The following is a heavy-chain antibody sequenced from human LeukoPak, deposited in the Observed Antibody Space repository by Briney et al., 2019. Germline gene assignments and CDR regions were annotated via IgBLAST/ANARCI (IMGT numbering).Heavy chain of an antibody. J-gene: IGHJ4*02. V-gene: IGHV3-23*01. Sequence: GGSLRLSCAASGFTFSSYAMSWVRQAPGKGLEWVSAISGSGGSTYYADSVKGRFTISRDNSKNTLYLQMNSLRAEDTAVYYCAKDPLYGDYGPLPTSRDWGFDYWGQGTLVTVSS. CDR1: GFTFSSYA. CDR2: ISGSGGST. CDR3: AKDPLYGDYGPLPTSRDWGFDY. D-gene: IGHD4-17*01.